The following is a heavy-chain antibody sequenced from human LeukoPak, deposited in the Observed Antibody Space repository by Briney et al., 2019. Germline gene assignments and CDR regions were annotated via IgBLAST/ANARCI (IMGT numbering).Heavy chain of an antibody. J-gene: IGHJ4*02. CDR3: ARRIAAAGTGSDFDY. Sequence: GASVKVSCKASGGTFSSYAISWVRQAPGQGLEWMGGIIPIFGTANYAQKFQGRVTITADESTSTAYMELSSLRSEDTAVYYCARRIAAAGTGSDFDYWGQGTLVTVSS. CDR1: GGTFSSYA. CDR2: IIPIFGTA. V-gene: IGHV1-69*13. D-gene: IGHD6-13*01.